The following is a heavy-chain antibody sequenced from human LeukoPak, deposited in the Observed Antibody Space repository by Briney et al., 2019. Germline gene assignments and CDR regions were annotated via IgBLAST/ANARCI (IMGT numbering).Heavy chain of an antibody. J-gene: IGHJ4*02. V-gene: IGHV4-38-2*02. Sequence: SETLSLTCTVSGYSISSGFYWGWIRQPPGKGLEWIGNIHYSGSTYYKPSLKGRVTISVDTSKNQLSLKLSSVTAADTAMYYCASDAPGLLGYWGQGTLVTVSS. CDR3: ASDAPGLLGY. CDR1: GYSISSGFY. D-gene: IGHD2-15*01. CDR2: IHYSGST.